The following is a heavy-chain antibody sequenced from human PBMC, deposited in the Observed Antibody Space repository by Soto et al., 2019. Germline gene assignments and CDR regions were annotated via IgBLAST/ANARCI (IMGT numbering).Heavy chain of an antibody. CDR3: ARGRDSSGYYWYPAAPVDFDY. CDR1: GGSISSGGYS. D-gene: IGHD3-22*01. J-gene: IGHJ4*02. V-gene: IGHV4-30-2*01. CDR2: IYHSGST. Sequence: QLQLQESGSGLVKPSQTLSLTCAVSGGSISSGGYSWSWIRQPPGKGLEWIGYIYHSGSTYYNPSLKSRVTISVDRSKNQFSLKLSSVTAADTAVYYCARGRDSSGYYWYPAAPVDFDYWGQGTLVTVSS.